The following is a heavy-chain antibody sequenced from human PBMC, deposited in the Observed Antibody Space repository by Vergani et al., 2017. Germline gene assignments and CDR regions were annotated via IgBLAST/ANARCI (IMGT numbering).Heavy chain of an antibody. CDR1: GFTFSSYA. D-gene: IGHD3-22*01. V-gene: IGHV3-23*01. J-gene: IGHJ3*02. Sequence: EVQLLESGGGLVQPGGSLRLSCAASGFTFSSYAMSWVRQAPGKGLEWVSAISGSGGSTYYADSVKGRFTISRDNSKNTLYLQMNSLRAEDTAVYYCAKSLVGYYDSSGYYWLDHDAFDIWGQGTMVTVSS. CDR3: AKSLVGYYDSSGYYWLDHDAFDI. CDR2: ISGSGGST.